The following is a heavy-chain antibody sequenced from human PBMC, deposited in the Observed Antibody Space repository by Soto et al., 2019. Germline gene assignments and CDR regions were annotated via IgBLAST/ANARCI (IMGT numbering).Heavy chain of an antibody. J-gene: IGHJ3*02. Sequence: PSETLSLTCSVSGGSISSYYWSWIRQPPGKGLEWIGYIYYSGSTYYNPSLKSRVTISVDTSKNQFSLKLSSVTAADTAVYYCARDPKIGYCSGGSCSRGAFDIWGQGTMVTV. D-gene: IGHD2-15*01. CDR1: GGSISSYY. CDR3: ARDPKIGYCSGGSCSRGAFDI. CDR2: IYYSGST. V-gene: IGHV4-59*12.